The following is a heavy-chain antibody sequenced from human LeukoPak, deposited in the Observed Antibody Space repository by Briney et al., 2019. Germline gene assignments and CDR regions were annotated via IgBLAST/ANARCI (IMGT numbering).Heavy chain of an antibody. CDR1: GGSISSYY. CDR2: IYYSGST. D-gene: IGHD3-3*01. J-gene: IGHJ4*02. CDR3: ANGRSGYYTQD. V-gene: IGHV4-59*01. Sequence: SETLSLTCTVSGGSISSYYWSWIRQPPGKGLEWIGYIYYSGSTNYNPSLKSRVTISVDTSKNQFSLKLSSVTAADTAVYYCANGRSGYYTQDWGQGTLVTVSS.